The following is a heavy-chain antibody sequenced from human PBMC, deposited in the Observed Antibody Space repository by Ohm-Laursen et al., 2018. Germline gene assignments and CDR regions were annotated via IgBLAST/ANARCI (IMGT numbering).Heavy chain of an antibody. CDR2: IIPIFGTA. CDR3: ATRSGYDDY. D-gene: IGHD3-22*01. CDR1: GVTFNSYA. J-gene: IGHJ4*02. V-gene: IGHV1-69*06. Sequence: SSVKVSCKTSGVTFNSYAISWVRQAPGRGLEWMGGIIPIFGTANYAQKFQGRVTITADKSTSTAYMELSSLRSEDTAVYYCATRSGYDDYWGQGTLVTVSS.